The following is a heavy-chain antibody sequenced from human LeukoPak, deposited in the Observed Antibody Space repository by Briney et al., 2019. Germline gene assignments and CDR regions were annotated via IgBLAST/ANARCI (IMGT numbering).Heavy chain of an antibody. J-gene: IGHJ6*02. V-gene: IGHV4-39*02. Sequence: PSETLSLTCTVSGGSISSSSYYWGWIRQPPGKGLEWIGSIYYSGSTYYNPSLKSRVTISVDTSKNQFSLKLSSVTAADTAVYYCARDEYRYYYYYGMDVWGQGTTVTVSS. CDR1: GGSISSSSYY. CDR3: ARDEYRYYYYYGMDV. D-gene: IGHD2/OR15-2a*01. CDR2: IYYSGST.